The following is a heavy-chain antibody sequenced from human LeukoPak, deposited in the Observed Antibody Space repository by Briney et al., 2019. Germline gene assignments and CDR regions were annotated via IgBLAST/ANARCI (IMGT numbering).Heavy chain of an antibody. J-gene: IGHJ6*03. Sequence: SETLSLTCAVYGGSFSGYYWSWIRQPPGNGLEWIGEINHSGSTNYNPSLKSPVTISVDTSKNQLSLRLSSVTAAATAVYYCARAVRYSYRPYYYYMDVWGKGTTVTVSS. CDR3: ARAVRYSYRPYYYYMDV. V-gene: IGHV4-34*01. D-gene: IGHD5-18*01. CDR2: INHSGST. CDR1: GGSFSGYY.